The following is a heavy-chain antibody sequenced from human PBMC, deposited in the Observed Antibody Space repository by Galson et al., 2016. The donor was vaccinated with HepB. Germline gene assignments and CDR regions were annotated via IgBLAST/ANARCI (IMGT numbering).Heavy chain of an antibody. CDR3: ARREYRRDWEITLALDY. D-gene: IGHD6-6*01. Sequence: QSGAEVKKPGESLRISCKGSGYSFTSYLISWVRQMPGKGLEWMGRIDPSDSYTSYSPSFQGHVTISADKSINTAYLQWSSLKASDTAMYYCARREYRRDWEITLALDYWGQGTLVTVSS. J-gene: IGHJ4*02. CDR2: IDPSDSYT. CDR1: GYSFTSYL. V-gene: IGHV5-10-1*01.